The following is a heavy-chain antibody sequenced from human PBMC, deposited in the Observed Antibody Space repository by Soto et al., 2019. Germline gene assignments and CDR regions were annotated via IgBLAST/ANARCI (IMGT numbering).Heavy chain of an antibody. D-gene: IGHD3-16*02. CDR1: GGSFSGYY. J-gene: IGHJ6*02. V-gene: IGHV4-34*01. CDR2: INHSGST. Sequence: SETLSLTCAVYGGSFSGYYWSWIRQPPGKGLEWMGEINHSGSTNYNPSLKSRVTISVDTSKNQFSLKQSSVTAADTAVYYCARGRGGDYVWGSYRYTDYYYGMDVWGQGTTVTVSS. CDR3: ARGRGGDYVWGSYRYTDYYYGMDV.